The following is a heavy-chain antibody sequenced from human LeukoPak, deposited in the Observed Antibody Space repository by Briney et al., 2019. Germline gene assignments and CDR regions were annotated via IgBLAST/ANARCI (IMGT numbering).Heavy chain of an antibody. CDR3: ARARVVSPRNYYYYYYMDV. CDR2: INPNSGGT. Sequence: ASVKVSCKASGYTFTGYYMHWVRQAPGQGLEWMGWINPNSGGTNYAQKFQGRVTMTRDTSISTAYMELSRLRSDDTAVYYCARARVVSPRNYYYYYYMDVWGKGTTVTVSS. J-gene: IGHJ6*03. V-gene: IGHV1-2*02. D-gene: IGHD3-3*01. CDR1: GYTFTGYY.